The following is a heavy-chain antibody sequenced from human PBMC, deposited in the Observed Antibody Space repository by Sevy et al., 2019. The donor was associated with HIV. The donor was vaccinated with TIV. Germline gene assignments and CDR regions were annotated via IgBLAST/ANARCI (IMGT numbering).Heavy chain of an antibody. CDR3: ARNLDYYASGPPDS. Sequence: GGSLRLSCVASGFTFSYYNMNWVRQAPGKGLEWVSSISSGSSYIFYVDSVKGRFTISRDNAKDSLFLQMNSLRAEDTAVYYCARNLDYYASGPPDSWGRGTLVTVSS. V-gene: IGHV3-21*01. J-gene: IGHJ4*02. D-gene: IGHD3-10*01. CDR1: GFTFSYYN. CDR2: ISSGSSYI.